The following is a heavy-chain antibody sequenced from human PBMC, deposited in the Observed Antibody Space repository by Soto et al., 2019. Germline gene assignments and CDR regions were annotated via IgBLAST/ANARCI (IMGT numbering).Heavy chain of an antibody. D-gene: IGHD2-8*01. CDR2: INPKSGGT. Sequence: ASVKVSCKASGYSFTDYHIHWVRQAPGQGLEWLGRINPKSGGTSTAQKFQGWVTMTTDTSISTASMELTRLTSDDTAIYYCARGDSTDCSKGVSSFFYNHDMDVGGEGTTLTV. CDR3: ARGDSTDCSKGVSSFFYNHDMDV. CDR1: GYSFTDYH. V-gene: IGHV1-2*04. J-gene: IGHJ6*02.